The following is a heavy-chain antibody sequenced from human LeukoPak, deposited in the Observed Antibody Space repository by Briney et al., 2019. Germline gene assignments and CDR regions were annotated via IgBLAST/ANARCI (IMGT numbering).Heavy chain of an antibody. CDR2: IYISGST. J-gene: IGHJ6*02. Sequence: SETLSLTCTVSGGSINKYYWSWIRQSARKGPEWIGRIYISGSTNYNPSLKSRVSMSVDTSKNQFSLKLSSVTAADTAVYYCAREGYSNDPGLVHFYGMDVWGQGTTVTVSS. V-gene: IGHV4-4*07. D-gene: IGHD4-11*01. CDR1: GGSINKYY. CDR3: AREGYSNDPGLVHFYGMDV.